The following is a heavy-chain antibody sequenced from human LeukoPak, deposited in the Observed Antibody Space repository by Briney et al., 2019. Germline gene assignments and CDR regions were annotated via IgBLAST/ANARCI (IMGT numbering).Heavy chain of an antibody. CDR1: GFTFSSYS. Sequence: GGSLRLSCEGSGFTFSSYSMNWVRQAPGKGLEWVSYISRPGNTVYYADSVRGRFAISRDNAKNSLYLQMCSLRDEDTAVYYCAREQGRGSTWYPEYFQPWGQGTLVIVSS. V-gene: IGHV3-48*02. J-gene: IGHJ1*01. CDR3: AREQGRGSTWYPEYFQP. CDR2: ISRPGNTV. D-gene: IGHD6-13*01.